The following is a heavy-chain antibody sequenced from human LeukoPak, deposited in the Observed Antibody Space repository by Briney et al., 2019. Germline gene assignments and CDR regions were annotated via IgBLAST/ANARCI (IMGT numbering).Heavy chain of an antibody. CDR3: ARDPTSYGDYFDY. V-gene: IGHV1-69*13. J-gene: IGHJ4*02. Sequence: SVKVSCTASGGTFSSYAISWVRQAPGQGLEWMGGIIPIFGTANYAQKFQGRVTITADESTSTAYMELSSLRSEDTAVYYCARDPTSYGDYFDYWGQGTLVTVSS. CDR1: GGTFSSYA. D-gene: IGHD4-17*01. CDR2: IIPIFGTA.